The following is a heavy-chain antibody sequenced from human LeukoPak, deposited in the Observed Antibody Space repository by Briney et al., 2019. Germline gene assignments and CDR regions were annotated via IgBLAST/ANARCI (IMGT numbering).Heavy chain of an antibody. CDR2: IWYDGSNK. Sequence: GGSLRLSCAASGFTFSSYGMHWVRQAPGKGLEWVAVIWYDGSNKYYADSVKGRFTISRDNSKNTLYLQMNSLRAEDTAVYYCARERQRKSAFDIWGQGTMVTVSS. J-gene: IGHJ3*02. V-gene: IGHV3-33*01. CDR1: GFTFSSYG. CDR3: ARERQRKSAFDI.